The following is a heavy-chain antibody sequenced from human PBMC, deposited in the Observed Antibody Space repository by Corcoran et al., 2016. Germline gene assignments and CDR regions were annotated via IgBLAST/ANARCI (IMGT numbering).Heavy chain of an antibody. CDR2: IYYSGST. V-gene: IGHV4-59*01. J-gene: IGHJ4*02. CDR3: ARARVARGYDSSGYYWSLDY. Sequence: QVQLQESGPGLVKPSETLSLTCTVSGGSISSYYWSWIRQPPGKGLEWIGYIYYSGSTNYNPSLKSRVTISVDTSKNQFSLKLSSVTAADPAVYYCARARVARGYDSSGYYWSLDYWGQGTLVTVSS. CDR1: GGSISSYY. D-gene: IGHD3-22*01.